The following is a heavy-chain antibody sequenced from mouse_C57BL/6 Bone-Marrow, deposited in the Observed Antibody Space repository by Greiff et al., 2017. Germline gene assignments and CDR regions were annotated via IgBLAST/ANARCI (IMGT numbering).Heavy chain of an antibody. J-gene: IGHJ2*01. CDR1: GFNIKDDY. CDR2: IDPEIGDT. Sequence: VQLQQSGAELVRPGASVKLSCTASGFNIKDDYIHWVKQRPEQGLEWIGWIDPEIGDTEYASKFLGMATITSDTSSNTAYLQLSSLTSEDTAVYYCSSFDGNYFDFWGQGTPLTVAS. V-gene: IGHV14-4*01. CDR3: SSFDGNYFDF. D-gene: IGHD2-3*01.